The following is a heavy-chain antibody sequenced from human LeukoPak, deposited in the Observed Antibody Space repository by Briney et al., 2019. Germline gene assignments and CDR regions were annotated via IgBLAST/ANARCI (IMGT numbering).Heavy chain of an antibody. Sequence: ASVKVSCKPSGYTYTTYAMNSVRQAPGQGREWMGWINTKTGDPTYAQGFTGRFVFSLDTSVSTAYLQISSLKAEDTAVYYCARDGVVPAANQINYYYYYMDVWGKGTTVTVSS. D-gene: IGHD2-2*01. V-gene: IGHV7-4-1*02. J-gene: IGHJ6*03. CDR3: ARDGVVPAANQINYYYYYMDV. CDR1: GYTYTTYA. CDR2: INTKTGDP.